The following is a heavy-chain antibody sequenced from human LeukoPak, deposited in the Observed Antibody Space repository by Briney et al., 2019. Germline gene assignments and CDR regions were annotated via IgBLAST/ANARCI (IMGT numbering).Heavy chain of an antibody. V-gene: IGHV4-34*01. CDR2: ISHSGGT. J-gene: IGHJ4*02. D-gene: IGHD5-12*01. CDR1: GGSFSGYY. CDR3: ARDYNIVATIFFDY. Sequence: SETLSLTCAVYGGSFSGYYWSWIRQPPGKGLEWIGEISHSGGTDYNPSLKSRVTISVDTSRNQFSLKLSSVTAADTAVYYCARDYNIVATIFFDYWGQGTLVTVSS.